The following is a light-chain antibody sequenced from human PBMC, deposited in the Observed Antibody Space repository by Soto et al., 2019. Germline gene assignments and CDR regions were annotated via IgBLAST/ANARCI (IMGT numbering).Light chain of an antibody. CDR1: QSVSSN. CDR3: QQYNNWPPWT. J-gene: IGKJ1*01. CDR2: GAS. Sequence: EIVMTQSPATLSVSLGERATLSCSASQSVSSNLAWYQQKPGQAPRLLIYGASTMATGIPDRFSGSGYGTEFTLTISSLQSEDFSVYYCQQYNNWPPWTVGQRTKVELK. V-gene: IGKV3D-15*01.